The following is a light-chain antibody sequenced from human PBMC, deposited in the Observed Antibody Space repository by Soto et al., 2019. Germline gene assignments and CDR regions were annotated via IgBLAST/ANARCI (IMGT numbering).Light chain of an antibody. CDR2: WAS. CDR3: QQYYTTPVT. J-gene: IGKJ1*01. V-gene: IGKV4-1*01. Sequence: DIVMTQSPDSLAVSLGERATINCKSRQTVLHGSNYLAWYQQKPGQPPKLLIYWASTRESGVPDRFSGSGSGTDFTLTISSLQAEDVAVYYCQQYYTTPVTFGQGTKVEIK. CDR1: QTVLHGSNY.